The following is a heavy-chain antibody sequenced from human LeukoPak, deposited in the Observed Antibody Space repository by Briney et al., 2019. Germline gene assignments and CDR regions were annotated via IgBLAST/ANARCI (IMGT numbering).Heavy chain of an antibody. CDR1: GFTFSSYS. CDR2: ISSSSSYI. V-gene: IGHV3-21*01. D-gene: IGHD2-2*02. CDR3: ARDYSSTSCYTGRC. Sequence: GGSLRLSCAASGFTFSSYSMNWVRQAPGKGLEWVSSISSSSSYIYYADSVKGRFTIPRDNAKNSLYPQMNSLRAEDTAVYYCARDYSSTSCYTGRCWGQGTLVTVSS. J-gene: IGHJ4*02.